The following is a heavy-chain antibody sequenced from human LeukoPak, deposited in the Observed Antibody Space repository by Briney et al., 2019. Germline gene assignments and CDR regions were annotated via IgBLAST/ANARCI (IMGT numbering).Heavy chain of an antibody. D-gene: IGHD4-17*01. CDR1: GFTFSSYS. J-gene: IGHJ6*04. Sequence: GGSLRLSCAASGFTFSSYSMNWVRQAPGKGLEWVSSISSSSSYIYYADSVKGRFTISRDNAKNSLYLQMNSLRAEDTAVYYCARGQTTVTTVNRPYYYYGMDVWGKGTTVTVSS. CDR3: ARGQTTVTTVNRPYYYYGMDV. V-gene: IGHV3-21*01. CDR2: ISSSSSYI.